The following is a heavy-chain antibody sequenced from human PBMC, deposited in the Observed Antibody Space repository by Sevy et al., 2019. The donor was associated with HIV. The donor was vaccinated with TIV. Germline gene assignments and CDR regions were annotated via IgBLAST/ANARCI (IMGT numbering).Heavy chain of an antibody. CDR3: ATHIAAATPFDY. J-gene: IGHJ4*02. CDR1: GYTFTGYY. V-gene: IGHV1-2*06. CDR2: INPNSGGT. Sequence: ASVKVSCKASGYTFTGYYMHWVRQAPGQGLEWMGRINPNSGGTNYAQKFQGRVTMTRDTSISTAYMELSRLRSDDTAVYYCATHIAAATPFDYWGQGTLVTASS. D-gene: IGHD6-13*01.